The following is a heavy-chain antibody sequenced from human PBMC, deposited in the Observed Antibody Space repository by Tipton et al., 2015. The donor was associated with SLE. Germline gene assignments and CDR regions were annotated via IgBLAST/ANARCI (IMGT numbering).Heavy chain of an antibody. V-gene: IGHV4-39*07. D-gene: IGHD2-15*01. CDR1: GASVGHSSYY. CDR3: ARGSVVADDF. CDR2: ILYNGVT. Sequence: TLSLTCTVSGASVGHSSYYWGWIRQPPGKGLEWIGSILYNGVTSYNPSLKSRITISLDTSKNQFSLKLTSVTAADTAVYYCARGSVVADDFWGQGTLVTVSS. J-gene: IGHJ4*02.